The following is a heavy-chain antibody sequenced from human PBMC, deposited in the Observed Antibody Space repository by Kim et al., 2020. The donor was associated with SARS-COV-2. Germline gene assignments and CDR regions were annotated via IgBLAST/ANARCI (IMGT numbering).Heavy chain of an antibody. Sequence: GGSLRLSCAASGFTFSDYYMSWIRQAPGKGLEWVSYISSSGSTIYYADSVKGRFTISRDNAKNSLYLQMNSLRAEDTAVYYCARAPRTPPVLRFLSPRFDPWGQGTLVTVSS. V-gene: IGHV3-11*01. CDR3: ARAPRTPPVLRFLSPRFDP. CDR1: GFTFSDYY. CDR2: ISSSGSTI. D-gene: IGHD3-3*01. J-gene: IGHJ5*02.